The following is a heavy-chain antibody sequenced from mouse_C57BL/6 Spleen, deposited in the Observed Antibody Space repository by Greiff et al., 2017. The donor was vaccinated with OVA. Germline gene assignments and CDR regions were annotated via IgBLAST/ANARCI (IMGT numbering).Heavy chain of an antibody. V-gene: IGHV1-82*01. CDR2: IYPGDGDT. CDR3: ARGRGEYGYDGWYFDV. CDR1: GYAFSSSW. J-gene: IGHJ1*03. D-gene: IGHD2-2*01. Sequence: QVQLQQSGPELVKPGASVKISCKASGYAFSSSWMNWVKQRPGKGLEWFGRIYPGDGDTNYNGKFKGKATLTADKSSSTAYMQLSSLRSEDAAVYFWARGRGEYGYDGWYFDVWGTVTTVTVAS.